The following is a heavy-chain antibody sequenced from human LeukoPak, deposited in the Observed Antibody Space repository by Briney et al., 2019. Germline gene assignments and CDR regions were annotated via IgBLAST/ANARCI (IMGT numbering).Heavy chain of an antibody. Sequence: GESLKISCKGSGYSFTSYWIGWVRQMPGKGLEWMGIIYPGDSDTRYSPTFQGQVTISADKSISTAYLQWSSLKASDTAMYYCARLLLELWWDTVVTHGAFDIWGQGTMVTVSS. CDR3: ARLLLELWWDTVVTHGAFDI. V-gene: IGHV5-51*01. J-gene: IGHJ3*02. CDR2: IYPGDSDT. CDR1: GYSFTSYW. D-gene: IGHD4-23*01.